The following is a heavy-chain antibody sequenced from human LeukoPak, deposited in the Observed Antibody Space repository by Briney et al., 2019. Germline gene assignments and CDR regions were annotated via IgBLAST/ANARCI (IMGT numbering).Heavy chain of an antibody. D-gene: IGHD5-18*01. CDR1: GGSISSSSYY. CDR2: IYYSGST. J-gene: IGHJ4*02. Sequence: PSETLSLTCTVSGGSISSSSYYWGWIRQPPGKGLEWIGYIYYSGSTNYNPSLKSRVTISVDTSKNQFSLKLSSVTAADTAVYYCARVYSYGYVDYWGQGTLVTVSS. V-gene: IGHV4-61*05. CDR3: ARVYSYGYVDY.